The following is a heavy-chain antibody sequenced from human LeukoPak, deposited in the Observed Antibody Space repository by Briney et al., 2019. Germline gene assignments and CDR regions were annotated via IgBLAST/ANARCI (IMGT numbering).Heavy chain of an antibody. CDR3: ARDTTVTTNDAFDI. J-gene: IGHJ3*02. CDR1: GGSISSGGYY. V-gene: IGHV4-31*03. Sequence: SETLSLTCTVSGGSISSGGYYWSWIRQHPGKGLEWIGYIYYSGSTYYNPSLKSRVTISVDTSKNQFSLKLSSVTAADTAVYYYARDTTVTTNDAFDIWGQGTMVTVSS. CDR2: IYYSGST. D-gene: IGHD4-17*01.